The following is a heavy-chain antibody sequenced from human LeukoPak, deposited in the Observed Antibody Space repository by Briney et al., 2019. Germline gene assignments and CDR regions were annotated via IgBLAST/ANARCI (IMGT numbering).Heavy chain of an antibody. D-gene: IGHD3-3*01. Sequence: SETLSLTCAAYRASFSAYYWSWIRQPPGKGLEWIGEINHSGNANYNPSLKSRVIISVDTSKNQLSLNLSSVTAADTAVYYCARGGRYYDFWSGYYPFDYWGQGTLVTVSS. CDR1: RASFSAYY. CDR3: ARGGRYYDFWSGYYPFDY. CDR2: INHSGNA. J-gene: IGHJ4*02. V-gene: IGHV4-34*01.